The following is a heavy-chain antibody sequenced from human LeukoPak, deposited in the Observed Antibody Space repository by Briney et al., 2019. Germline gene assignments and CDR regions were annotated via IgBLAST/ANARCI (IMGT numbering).Heavy chain of an antibody. Sequence: ASVKVSCKASGYTFTTYGINWVRQAPGQGLEWMGWISGYDGKTNYAQKLRDRVTMLRDTATSTVYMELRSLTTDDTAVYYCARGGIAARPYFDYWGQGTLVTVSS. D-gene: IGHD6-6*01. J-gene: IGHJ4*02. V-gene: IGHV1-18*01. CDR3: ARGGIAARPYFDY. CDR1: GYTFTTYG. CDR2: ISGYDGKT.